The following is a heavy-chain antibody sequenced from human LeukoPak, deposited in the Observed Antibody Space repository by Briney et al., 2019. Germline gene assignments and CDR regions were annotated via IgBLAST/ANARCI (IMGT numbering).Heavy chain of an antibody. J-gene: IGHJ4*02. CDR2: ISGSGGST. CDR3: AKALEYSSSSAYFDY. V-gene: IGHV3-23*01. Sequence: TGGSLRLSCAASGFTFSSYAMNWVRQAPGKGLEWVSAISGSGGSTYYADSVKGRFTISRDNSKNTLYLQMNSLRAEDTAVYYCAKALEYSSSSAYFDYWGQGTLVTVSS. D-gene: IGHD6-6*01. CDR1: GFTFSSYA.